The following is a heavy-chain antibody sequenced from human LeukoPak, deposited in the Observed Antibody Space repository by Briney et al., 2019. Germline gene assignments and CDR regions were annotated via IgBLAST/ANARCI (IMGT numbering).Heavy chain of an antibody. CDR3: TTGIKGFWSTTYYFDY. CDR2: IKSKTDGGTT. CDR1: GFTFNNAW. Sequence: PGGSLRLSCAGSGFTFNNAWMSGVRQAPGKGLEWVGRIKSKTDGGTTDYAAPVKGRFTISRDDSKNTMYLQMNSLKGEDTAVYYCTTGIKGFWSTTYYFDYWGQGTLVTVSS. J-gene: IGHJ4*02. V-gene: IGHV3-15*01. D-gene: IGHD3-3*01.